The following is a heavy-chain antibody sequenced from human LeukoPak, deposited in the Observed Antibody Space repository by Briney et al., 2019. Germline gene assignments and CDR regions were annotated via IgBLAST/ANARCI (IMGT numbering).Heavy chain of an antibody. CDR2: IIPILGIA. D-gene: IGHD3-10*01. V-gene: IGHV1-69*04. CDR1: GGAFSSYA. CDR3: ARSEKTPSGSLDY. J-gene: IGHJ4*02. Sequence: GASVKVSCKASGGAFSSYAISWVRQAPGQGLEWMGRIIPILGIANYAQKFQGRVTITADKSTSTAYMELSSLRSEDTAVYYCARSEKTPSGSLDYWGQGTLVTVSS.